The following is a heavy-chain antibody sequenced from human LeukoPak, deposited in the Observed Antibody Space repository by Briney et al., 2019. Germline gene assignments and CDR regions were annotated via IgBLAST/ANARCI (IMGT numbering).Heavy chain of an antibody. Sequence: SETLSLTCAVYGGSFSGYYWSGIRQPPGKGLEWIGEINHSESTNYNPSLKSRVTISVDTSKNQFSLKLSSVTAADTAVYYCARGRAMVSGDPRHKTTWYFDLWGRGTLVTVSS. CDR3: ARGRAMVSGDPRHKTTWYFDL. CDR1: GGSFSGYY. D-gene: IGHD5-18*01. V-gene: IGHV4-34*01. CDR2: INHSEST. J-gene: IGHJ2*01.